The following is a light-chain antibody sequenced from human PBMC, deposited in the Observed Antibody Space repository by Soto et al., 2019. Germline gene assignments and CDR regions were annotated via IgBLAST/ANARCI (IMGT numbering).Light chain of an antibody. CDR1: QAISTH. J-gene: IGKJ3*01. CDR2: AAS. Sequence: DIQMTQSPSSLSASVGDRVTIACRASQAISTHLGWYHQRPGEAPVLLIYAASLLERGVPSRFSGSGSGTDFTLTISRLQPEDVGTYYCQKYNTAPFTFGPGTKVHVK. V-gene: IGKV1-27*01. CDR3: QKYNTAPFT.